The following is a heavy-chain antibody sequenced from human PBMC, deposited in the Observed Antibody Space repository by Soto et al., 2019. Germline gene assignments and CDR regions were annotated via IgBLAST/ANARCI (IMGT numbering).Heavy chain of an antibody. CDR3: VKDRYVDY. Sequence: GVLRLSCSVSGFTFSSYAMHWVRQAPGKGLEYVGSISSEGASTYYPDSVKGRFIISRDNSKNTLYLQMSSLRGEDTAVYYCVKDRYVDYWGQGILVTVSS. V-gene: IGHV3-64D*06. CDR1: GFTFSSYA. CDR2: ISSEGAST. J-gene: IGHJ4*02.